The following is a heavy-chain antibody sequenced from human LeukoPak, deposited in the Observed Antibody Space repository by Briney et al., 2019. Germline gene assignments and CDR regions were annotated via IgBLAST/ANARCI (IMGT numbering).Heavy chain of an antibody. CDR3: AYSVDY. CDR2: IYTSGST. J-gene: IGHJ4*02. D-gene: IGHD2-21*01. CDR1: GGSLSSGSYY. Sequence: SETLSLTCTVSGGSLSSGSYYWSWIRQPAGKGLEWIGRIYTSGSTNYNPSLKSRVTISVDTSKNQFSLKLSSVTAADTAVYYCAYSVDYWGQGTLVTVSS. V-gene: IGHV4-61*02.